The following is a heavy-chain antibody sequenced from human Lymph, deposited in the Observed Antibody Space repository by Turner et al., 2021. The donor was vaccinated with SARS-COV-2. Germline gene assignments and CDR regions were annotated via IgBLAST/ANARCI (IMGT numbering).Heavy chain of an antibody. CDR3: ARGDYYGSGTYPGKTFDY. Sequence: SCAASGFTFSRYAMHWVRQAPGKGLEWVAVISFDGNNKYYTDSVKGRFTISRDNSENTLYLQLNSLRPEDTAVYYCARGDYYGSGTYPGKTFDYWGQGTLVTVSS. J-gene: IGHJ4*02. CDR2: ISFDGNNK. D-gene: IGHD3-10*01. V-gene: IGHV3-30-3*01. CDR1: GFTFSRYA.